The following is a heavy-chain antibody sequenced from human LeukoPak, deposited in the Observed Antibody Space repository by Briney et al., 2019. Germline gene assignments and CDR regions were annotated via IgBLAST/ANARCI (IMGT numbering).Heavy chain of an antibody. V-gene: IGHV3-23*01. Sequence: GGSLRLSCAASGFTFSNYAMSWVRQSPGKGLEWVSAISGSGGITYYADSVKGRFTISRDNSKHTLYLQMNSLRAEDTAVYYCAKDGVNPRGWYSHYYYYYMDVWGKGTTVTISS. CDR1: GFTFSNYA. CDR3: AKDGVNPRGWYSHYYYYYMDV. CDR2: ISGSGGIT. D-gene: IGHD6-19*01. J-gene: IGHJ6*03.